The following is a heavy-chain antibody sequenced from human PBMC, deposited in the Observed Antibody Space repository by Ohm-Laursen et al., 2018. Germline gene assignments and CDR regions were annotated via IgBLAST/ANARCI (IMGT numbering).Heavy chain of an antibody. CDR3: AREGKSDDSTGYFLGY. D-gene: IGHD3-22*01. CDR1: GGSFSGHY. J-gene: IGHJ4*02. Sequence: GTLSLTWPVYGGSFSGHYWSWVRQPPGKGLEWIGEITHRGGPKYSLSLKSRVTISVDTSKNQFSLKLSSSTDADTAVYYCAREGKSDDSTGYFLGYWGPGTLVTVSS. V-gene: IGHV4-34*01. CDR2: ITHRGGP.